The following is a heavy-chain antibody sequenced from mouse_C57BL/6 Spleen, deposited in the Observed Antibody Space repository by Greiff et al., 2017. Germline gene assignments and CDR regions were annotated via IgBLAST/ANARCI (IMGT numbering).Heavy chain of an antibody. CDR2: FYPGSGSI. J-gene: IGHJ1*03. D-gene: IGHD1-1*01. CDR1: GYTFTEYT. Sequence: QVHVKQSGAELVKPGASVKLSCKASGYTFTEYTIHWVKQRSGQGLEWIGWFYPGSGSIKYNEKFKDKATLTADKSSSTVYMELSRLTSEDSAVYFCARHGNYYYGSSYDWYFDVWGTGTTVTVSS. CDR3: ARHGNYYYGSSYDWYFDV. V-gene: IGHV1-62-2*01.